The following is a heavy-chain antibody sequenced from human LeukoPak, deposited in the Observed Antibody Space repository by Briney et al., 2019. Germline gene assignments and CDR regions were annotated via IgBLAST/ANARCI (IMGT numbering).Heavy chain of an antibody. D-gene: IGHD6-19*01. V-gene: IGHV3-30*04. Sequence: RGGSLRLSCAASGFTFSSYAMHWVRQAPGKGLEWVAVISYDGSNKYYADSVKGRFTISRDNSKNTLYLQMNSLRAEDTAVYYCARDGYSSGWYVGWFDPWGQGTLVTVSS. J-gene: IGHJ5*02. CDR1: GFTFSSYA. CDR2: ISYDGSNK. CDR3: ARDGYSSGWYVGWFDP.